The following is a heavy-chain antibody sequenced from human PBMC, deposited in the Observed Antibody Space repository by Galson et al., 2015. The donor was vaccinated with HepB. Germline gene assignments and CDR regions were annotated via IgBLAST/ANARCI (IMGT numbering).Heavy chain of an antibody. CDR3: ARGNEAIDY. CDR2: TYYKSKWSY. CDR1: WDSVSSNSAA. D-gene: IGHD2-8*01. J-gene: IGHJ4*02. Sequence: CAISWDSVSSNSAAWNWIRQSPSRGLEWLGRTYYKSKWSYNYAVSVKSRITISPDTSKNQFSLQLNSVTPEDTAVYYCARGNEAIDYWGRGTLVTVSS. V-gene: IGHV6-1*01.